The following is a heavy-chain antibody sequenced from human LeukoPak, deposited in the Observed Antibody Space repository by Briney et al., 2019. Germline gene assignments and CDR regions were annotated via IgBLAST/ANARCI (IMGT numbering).Heavy chain of an antibody. CDR1: GFTFSSYG. CDR2: ISYDGSNK. V-gene: IGHV3-30*18. Sequence: PGGSLRLSCTASGFTFSSYGTHWVRQAPGKGLEWVAVISYDGSNKYYADSVKGRFTISRDNSKNTLYLQMNSLRAEDTAVYYCANTGTTGTNTADYWGQGTLVTVSS. CDR3: ANTGTTGTNTADY. J-gene: IGHJ4*02. D-gene: IGHD1-1*01.